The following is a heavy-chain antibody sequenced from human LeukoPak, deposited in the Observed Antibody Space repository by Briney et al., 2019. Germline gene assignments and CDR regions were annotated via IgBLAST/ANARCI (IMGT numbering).Heavy chain of an antibody. CDR3: ARAILVVTLDAFDI. D-gene: IGHD2-21*02. Sequence: PGGSLRLSCAGSGFTFSSYEMNWVRQAPGKGLEWVSYISSSGSTIYYADSVKGRFTISRDNAKNSLYLQMDSLRAEDTAVYYCARAILVVTLDAFDIWGQGTMVTVSS. CDR1: GFTFSSYE. V-gene: IGHV3-48*03. CDR2: ISSSGSTI. J-gene: IGHJ3*02.